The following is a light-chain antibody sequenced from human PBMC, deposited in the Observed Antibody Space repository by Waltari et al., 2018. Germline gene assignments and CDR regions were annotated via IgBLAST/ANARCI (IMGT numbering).Light chain of an antibody. CDR3: QQYYSTPLT. V-gene: IGKV4-1*01. J-gene: IGKJ3*01. Sequence: VLYSSNNKNYLACYQHKPGQPPKLLIYWASTRESGVPDRFSGSGSGTDFTLTISSLQAEDVAVYYCQQYYSTPLTFGPGTKVDIK. CDR2: WAS. CDR1: VLYSSNNKNY.